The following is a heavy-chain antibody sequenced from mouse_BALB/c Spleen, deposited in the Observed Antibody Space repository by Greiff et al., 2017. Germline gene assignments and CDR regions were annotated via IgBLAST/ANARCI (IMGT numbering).Heavy chain of an antibody. V-gene: IGHV5-12-1*01. Sequence: DVKLVESGGGLVKPGGSLKLSCAASGFAFSSYDMSWVRQTPEKRLEWVAYISSGGGSTYYPDTVKGRFTISRDNPKNTLFLQMTSLRSEDTAMYYCASYSYAMDYWGQGTSVTVSS. J-gene: IGHJ4*01. CDR2: ISSGGGST. D-gene: IGHD2-12*01. CDR1: GFAFSSYD. CDR3: ASYSYAMDY.